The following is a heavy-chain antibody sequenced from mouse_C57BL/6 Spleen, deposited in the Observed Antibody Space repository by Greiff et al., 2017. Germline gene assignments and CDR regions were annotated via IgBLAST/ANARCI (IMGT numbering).Heavy chain of an antibody. CDR2: IDPETGGT. J-gene: IGHJ3*01. CDR3: TRPLYGSSQTWFAY. Sequence: QVQLQQSGAELVRPGASVTLSCKASGYTFTDYEMHWVKQTPVPGLEWIGAIDPETGGTAYNQKFKGKAILTADKSSSTAYMELRSLTSEDSAVYYCTRPLYGSSQTWFAYWGQGTLVTVSA. V-gene: IGHV1-15*01. CDR1: GYTFTDYE. D-gene: IGHD1-1*01.